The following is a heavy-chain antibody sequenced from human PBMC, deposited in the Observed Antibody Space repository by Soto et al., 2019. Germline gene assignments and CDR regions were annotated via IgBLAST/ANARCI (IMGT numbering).Heavy chain of an antibody. CDR3: VSLQTSGWPGVH. CDR2: IYPNTETT. D-gene: IGHD6-25*01. V-gene: IGHV1-2*02. Sequence: ASVKISCKASGYSFSGYYIQWVRQAPGQGPEWLGWIYPNTETTDSSKKFQGRVTMTSDMSTRTVYMELRDLRSDDTAVYYCVSLQTSGWPGVHWGQGTLVTVSS. J-gene: IGHJ4*02. CDR1: GYSFSGYY.